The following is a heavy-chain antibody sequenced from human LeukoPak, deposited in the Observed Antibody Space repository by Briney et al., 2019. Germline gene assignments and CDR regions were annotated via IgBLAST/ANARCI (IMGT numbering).Heavy chain of an antibody. J-gene: IGHJ3*01. D-gene: IGHD1-26*01. CDR1: VVSMNGYY. CDR2: VDSSGNT. CDR3: ARQFLVGSTFHAFDL. Sequence: SETLSLTCSVSVVSMNGYYWSWLRQSAGNRLEWIGHVDSSGNTNYNPSLESRVTMSVDTSKKQFSLKLTSVAAADMAVYFCARQFLVGSTFHAFDLWGQGTRVTVSS. V-gene: IGHV4-4*07.